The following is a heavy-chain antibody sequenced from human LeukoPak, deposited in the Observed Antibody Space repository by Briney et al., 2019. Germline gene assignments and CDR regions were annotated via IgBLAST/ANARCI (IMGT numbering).Heavy chain of an antibody. CDR3: AREKSCFDY. V-gene: IGHV3-30-3*01. CDR1: GFTFSSYA. Sequence: PGRSLRLSCAASGFTFSSYAMHWVRQAPGKGLEWVAVISCDGSNKYYADSVKGRFTISRDNSKNTLYLQMNSLRAEDTAVYYCAREKSCFDYWGQGTLVTVSS. J-gene: IGHJ4*02. CDR2: ISCDGSNK.